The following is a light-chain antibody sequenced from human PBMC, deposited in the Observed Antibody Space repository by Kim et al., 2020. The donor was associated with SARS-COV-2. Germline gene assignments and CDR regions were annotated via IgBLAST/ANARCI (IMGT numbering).Light chain of an antibody. J-gene: IGLJ3*02. Sequence: GQSITISCTGTGSEIGYSNIVDWYQQRPGKAPRLIIYDVSSRPSGVSNRFSGSKSDNTASLTISGLQTEDEADYYCSSHTTSSTWVFGGGTRLTVL. CDR1: GSEIGYSNI. CDR3: SSHTTSSTWV. V-gene: IGLV2-14*03. CDR2: DVS.